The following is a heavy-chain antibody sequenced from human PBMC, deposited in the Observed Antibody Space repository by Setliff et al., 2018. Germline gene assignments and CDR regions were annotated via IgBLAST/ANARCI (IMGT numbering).Heavy chain of an antibody. Sequence: ETLSLTCTVSGGSISSSSYYWGWIRQPPGKGLEWVSVIYSGGSTYYADSVKGRFTISRDNSKNTLYLQMNSLRAEDTAVYYCARDLADWGQGTLVTVSS. J-gene: IGHJ4*02. CDR1: GGSISSSSYY. CDR3: ARDLAD. CDR2: IYSGGST. V-gene: IGHV3-66*01.